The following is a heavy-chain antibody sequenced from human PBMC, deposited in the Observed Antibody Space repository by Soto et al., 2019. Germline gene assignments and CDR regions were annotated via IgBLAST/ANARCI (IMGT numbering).Heavy chain of an antibody. V-gene: IGHV3-20*04. CDR2: INWNGGSK. CDR1: GFTFDEYA. Sequence: PGGSLRLSCAASGFTFDEYALTLVRQAQGKGLEWVAGINWNGGSKGYADSVKGRCTISRDNAKSSLYLQMNNLRAEDTAFYFCARATQSYYDTSGYYSYVHWGQGAQVTVSS. CDR3: ARATQSYYDTSGYYSYVH. D-gene: IGHD3-22*01. J-gene: IGHJ4*02.